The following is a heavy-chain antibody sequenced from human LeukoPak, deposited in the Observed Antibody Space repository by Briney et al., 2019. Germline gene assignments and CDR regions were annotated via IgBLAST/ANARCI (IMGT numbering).Heavy chain of an antibody. Sequence: SETLSLTCTVSGGSISIGSYYWSWIRQPAGKGLEWIGRIYTSGSTNYNPSLKSRVTISVDTSKNQFSLKLSSVTAADTAVYYCARSPSRGIPVVNWFDPWGQGTLVTVSS. D-gene: IGHD2-15*01. CDR3: ARSPSRGIPVVNWFDP. V-gene: IGHV4-61*02. CDR2: IYTSGST. J-gene: IGHJ5*02. CDR1: GGSISIGSYY.